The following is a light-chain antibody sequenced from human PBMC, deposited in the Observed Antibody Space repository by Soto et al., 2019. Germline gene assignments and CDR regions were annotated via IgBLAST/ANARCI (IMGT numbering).Light chain of an antibody. CDR3: SSYISSSTLYV. CDR2: DVS. Sequence: QSVLTQPASVSGSPGRSITISCTGTSSDVGGYNYVSWYQQHPGKAPKLMIYDVSNRPSGVSNRFSGSKSGNTASLTISGLQADDEADYYCSSYISSSTLYVFGTGTKVTVL. J-gene: IGLJ1*01. V-gene: IGLV2-14*01. CDR1: SSDVGGYNY.